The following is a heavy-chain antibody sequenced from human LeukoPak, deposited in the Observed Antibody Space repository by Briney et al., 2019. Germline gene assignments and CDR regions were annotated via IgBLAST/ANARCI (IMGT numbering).Heavy chain of an antibody. Sequence: SETLSLTCAVYGGSFSGYYWSWIRQPPGKGLEWIGEINHSGSTNYNPSLKSRVTISVDTSKNQFSLKLSSVTAADTAVYYCARGARYSSGWYLKNWFDPWGQGTTVTVSS. CDR2: INHSGST. CDR3: ARGARYSSGWYLKNWFDP. D-gene: IGHD6-19*01. J-gene: IGHJ5*01. V-gene: IGHV4-34*01. CDR1: GGSFSGYY.